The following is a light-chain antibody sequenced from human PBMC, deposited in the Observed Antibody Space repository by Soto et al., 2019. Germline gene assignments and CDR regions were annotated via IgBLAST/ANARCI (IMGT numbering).Light chain of an antibody. Sequence: QAVVTQPPSVSAAPGQKVTISCSGSSSNIGNDYVSWYQQLPGTAPKLLIYDNDKRPSGIPDRFSGSKSGTSATLGITGLQTGDEADYYCATWDSSVDAGVFGGGTKLTVL. J-gene: IGLJ2*01. CDR1: SSNIGNDY. V-gene: IGLV1-51*01. CDR2: DND. CDR3: ATWDSSVDAGV.